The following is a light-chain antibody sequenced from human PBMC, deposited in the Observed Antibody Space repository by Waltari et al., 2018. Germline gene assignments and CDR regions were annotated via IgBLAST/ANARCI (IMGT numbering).Light chain of an antibody. J-gene: IGKJ1*01. CDR1: QSVSRS. V-gene: IGKV3-20*01. Sequence: IVLTQSPGTLSLSPGERATLSCRASQSVSRSLAWYQQKPGQAPKLLIYGASTRATGIPDRFTGSGSGTDFSLTISSLEPEDFAIXFXQHXVRXXATFXXXXXVEX. CDR2: GAS. CDR3: QHXVRXXAT.